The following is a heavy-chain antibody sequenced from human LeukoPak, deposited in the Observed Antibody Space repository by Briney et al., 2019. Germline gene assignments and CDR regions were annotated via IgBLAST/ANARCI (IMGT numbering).Heavy chain of an antibody. Sequence: SETLSLTCTVSGGSITNYYWSWIRQPAGKGLEWIGRIYTGGSASYNPSLKGRVTISVDKSKNQFSLKLSSVTAADTAVYYCARVGWLVLYFDYWGQGTLVTVSS. CDR1: GGSITNYY. CDR3: ARVGWLVLYFDY. CDR2: IYTGGSA. D-gene: IGHD6-19*01. J-gene: IGHJ4*02. V-gene: IGHV4-4*07.